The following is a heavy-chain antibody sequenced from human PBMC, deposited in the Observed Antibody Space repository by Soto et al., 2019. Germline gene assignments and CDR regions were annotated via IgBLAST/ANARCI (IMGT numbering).Heavy chain of an antibody. CDR1: GFSFSNYE. CDR3: ARGYGNSLY. D-gene: IGHD6-13*01. J-gene: IGHJ4*02. Sequence: GGSLRLSCAASGFSFSNYEMHWVRQAPGKGLEWVSYINTDSTSIYYADSVQGRFTVSRDNAKNSLYLQMNSLKAEDTAVYYCARGYGNSLYWGQGTLLTVSS. V-gene: IGHV3-48*03. CDR2: INTDSTSI.